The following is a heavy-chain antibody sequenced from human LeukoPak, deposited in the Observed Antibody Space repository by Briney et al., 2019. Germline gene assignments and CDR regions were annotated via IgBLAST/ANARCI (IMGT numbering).Heavy chain of an antibody. CDR2: IYRSGST. V-gene: IGHV4-4*02. CDR3: ARAGVYRTYYDAFDI. J-gene: IGHJ3*02. Sequence: PSETLSLTCVFSGDSIRSNNWWSWVRQPPGKGLEWIGEIYRSGSTTYSPSLKSRVTISVDKSKNQFSLKLTSLTVADTAVYYCARAGVYRTYYDAFDIWGLGTMVTVSS. CDR1: GDSIRSNNW. D-gene: IGHD5/OR15-5a*01.